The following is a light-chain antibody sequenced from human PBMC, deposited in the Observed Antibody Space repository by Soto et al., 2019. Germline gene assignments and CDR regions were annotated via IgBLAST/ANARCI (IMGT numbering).Light chain of an antibody. CDR3: QQYGSSGT. CDR2: RIF. V-gene: IGKV3-20*01. J-gene: IGKJ1*01. CDR1: QSVSGY. Sequence: TQSPCTLSVFPGERVTLSCRASQSVSGYLDWFQQKPGQAPRLVLQRIFIRATGIPDRFSGSGSGTDFTLTISRLEPEDFAVYYCQQYGSSGTFGQGTKVDIK.